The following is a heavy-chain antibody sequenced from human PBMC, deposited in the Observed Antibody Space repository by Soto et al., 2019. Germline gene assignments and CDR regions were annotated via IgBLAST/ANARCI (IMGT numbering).Heavy chain of an antibody. CDR3: ARGDRGAFDL. Sequence: EVQLVEAEGGLVQPGGSLRLSCAASGFTFSYYWMHWVRQAPGQGLVWVSRIHSEGSSTTYADSVKGRFTISRYNAKNTLDLQVNSLRSEDAAVYYCARGDRGAFDLWGQGTLVTVSS. V-gene: IGHV3-74*01. D-gene: IGHD2-21*02. CDR1: GFTFSYYW. J-gene: IGHJ3*01. CDR2: IHSEGSST.